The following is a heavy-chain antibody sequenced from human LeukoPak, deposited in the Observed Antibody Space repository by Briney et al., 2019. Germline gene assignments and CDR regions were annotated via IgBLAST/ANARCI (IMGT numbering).Heavy chain of an antibody. CDR1: GYTFTVYF. D-gene: IGHD3-22*01. V-gene: IGHV1-2*02. Sequence: GASVKVSRTASGYTFTVYFMHWVRQAPGQGLKWMGWINPNSGGTNYAQKFQGRVTMTRDTSISTAYMELSRLRSDDSSVYYCARELNYDSSGYYFDYWGQGTLVTVSS. CDR2: INPNSGGT. CDR3: ARELNYDSSGYYFDY. J-gene: IGHJ4*02.